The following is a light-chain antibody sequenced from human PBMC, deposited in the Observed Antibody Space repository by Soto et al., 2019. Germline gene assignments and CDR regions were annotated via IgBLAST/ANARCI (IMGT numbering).Light chain of an antibody. V-gene: IGKV1-39*01. CDR2: AAS. CDR1: QSISSY. J-gene: IGKJ1*01. Sequence: DIQMTQSPSSLSASVGDRVTITCRASQSISSYLNWYQQKPGKAPKLLIYAASSLHSGVPSKFSGSGSGTDFTLTISSLQPEDFATYYCQQSYSTPVTFGQGTQVEIK. CDR3: QQSYSTPVT.